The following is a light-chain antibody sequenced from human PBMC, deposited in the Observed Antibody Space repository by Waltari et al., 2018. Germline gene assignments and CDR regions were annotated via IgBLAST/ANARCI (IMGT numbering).Light chain of an antibody. J-gene: IGKJ1*01. CDR3: QQYYRSRT. CDR2: WAS. Sequence: DIVMTQSPDSLAVSLGERATINCKHSQSILYSSNDKNYLAWYQQKPGQPPKLLIYWASTRESGVPDRFSGSGSGTDFTLTISSLQAEDVAVYYCQQYYRSRTFGQGTKVEIK. CDR1: QSILYSSNDKNY. V-gene: IGKV4-1*01.